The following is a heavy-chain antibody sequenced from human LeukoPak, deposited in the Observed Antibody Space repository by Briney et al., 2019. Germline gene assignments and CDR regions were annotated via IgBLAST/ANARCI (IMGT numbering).Heavy chain of an antibody. CDR1: GYTFTSYG. V-gene: IGHV1-18*04. CDR3: ARDNYGSGSPRMDV. Sequence: ASVKVSCKASGYTFTSYGISWVRQAPGQRVEWMGWISAYNGNTNYAQKLQGRVTMTTDTSTSTAYMELRSLRSDDTAVYYCARDNYGSGSPRMDVWGKGTTVTVSS. D-gene: IGHD3-10*01. J-gene: IGHJ6*04. CDR2: ISAYNGNT.